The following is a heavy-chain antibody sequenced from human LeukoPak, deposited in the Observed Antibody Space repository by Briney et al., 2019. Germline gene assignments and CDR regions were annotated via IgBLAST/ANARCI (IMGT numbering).Heavy chain of an antibody. CDR1: GGSISSGGYS. V-gene: IGHV4-30-2*03. CDR3: ASQHSGSYPYFDY. D-gene: IGHD1-26*01. Sequence: SETLSLTCAVSGGSISSGGYSWSWIRQPPGKGLEWIGYIYHSGSTYYNPSLKSRVTISVDTSKNQFSLKLSSVTAADTAVYYCASQHSGSYPYFDYWGQGTLVTVSS. J-gene: IGHJ4*02. CDR2: IYHSGST.